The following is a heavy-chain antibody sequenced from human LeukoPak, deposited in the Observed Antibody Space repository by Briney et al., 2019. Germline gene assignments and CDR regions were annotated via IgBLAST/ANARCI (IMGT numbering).Heavy chain of an antibody. D-gene: IGHD4-17*01. Sequence: TGGSLRLSCAASGFTFNNYGMSWVRQAPGKGLEWVAFIRYDGSNKYHADSVKGRFTISRDNAKNSLYLQMNSLRAEDTAVYYCARARVKTTGIHYYYYYMDVWGKGTTVTVSS. CDR1: GFTFNNYG. J-gene: IGHJ6*03. V-gene: IGHV3-30*02. CDR3: ARARVKTTGIHYYYYYMDV. CDR2: IRYDGSNK.